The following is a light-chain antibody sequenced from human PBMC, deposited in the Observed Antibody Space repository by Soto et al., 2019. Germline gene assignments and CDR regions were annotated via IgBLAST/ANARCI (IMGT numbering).Light chain of an antibody. CDR2: TSG. CDR1: QRITTY. J-gene: IGKJ2*01. Sequence: HMTQSPSSLSASVGDRVTITCRASQRITTYLNWYQQKSGEAPKLLISTSGTLQRGVPSRFSGSGSGTDFTLTITRLQPADFATYFCQQTYSTPYTFGQGTQLEFK. CDR3: QQTYSTPYT. V-gene: IGKV1-39*01.